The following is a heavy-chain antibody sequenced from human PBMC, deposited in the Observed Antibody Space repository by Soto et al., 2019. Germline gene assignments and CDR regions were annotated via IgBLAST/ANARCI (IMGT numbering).Heavy chain of an antibody. CDR2: IIPIFGTA. Sequence: SVKVSCKASGGTFSSYAISWVRQAPGQGLEWMGRIIPIFGTANYAQKFQGRVTITADESTSTAYMELSSLRSEETAVYYCARARKHRDGYINRLRKYYYYGMDVWGQGTTVTVSS. D-gene: IGHD5-12*01. V-gene: IGHV1-69*13. CDR3: ARARKHRDGYINRLRKYYYYGMDV. CDR1: GGTFSSYA. J-gene: IGHJ6*02.